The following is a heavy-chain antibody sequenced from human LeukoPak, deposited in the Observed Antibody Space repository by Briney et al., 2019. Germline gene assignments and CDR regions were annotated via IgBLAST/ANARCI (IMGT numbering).Heavy chain of an antibody. CDR1: GFTFSSYS. J-gene: IGHJ5*02. CDR2: ISSSSSYI. V-gene: IGHV3-21*01. D-gene: IGHD3-3*01. CDR3: ARRQAYYDFWSGYYNWFDP. Sequence: GGSLRLSCAASGFTFSSYSMNWVRQAPGKGLEWVSSISSSSSYIYYADSVKGRFTISRDNAKNSLYLQMNSLRAEDTAVYYCARRQAYYDFWSGYYNWFDPWGQGTLVTVSS.